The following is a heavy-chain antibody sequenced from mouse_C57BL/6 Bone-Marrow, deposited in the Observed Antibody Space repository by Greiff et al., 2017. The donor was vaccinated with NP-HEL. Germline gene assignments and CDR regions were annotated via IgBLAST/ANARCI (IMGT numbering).Heavy chain of an antibody. Sequence: VQLVESGPGLVQPSQSLSITCTVSGFSLTSYGVHWVRQSPGKGLEWLGVIWSGGSTDYNAAFISRLSISKDNSKSQVFFKMNSLQADDTAIYYCARLGRFAYWGQGTLVTVSA. CDR2: IWSGGST. D-gene: IGHD4-1*01. J-gene: IGHJ3*01. V-gene: IGHV2-2*01. CDR1: GFSLTSYG. CDR3: ARLGRFAY.